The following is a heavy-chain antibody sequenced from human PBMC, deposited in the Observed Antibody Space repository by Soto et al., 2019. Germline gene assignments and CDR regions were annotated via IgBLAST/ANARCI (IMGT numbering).Heavy chain of an antibody. D-gene: IGHD6-19*01. Sequence: QVQLVQSGAEVKKPGASVKVSCKASGYTFTSYSMHWVRQAPGQGLEWMGIINPSGGSTSYAQKLQGRVTMTRDTSTSIVYMELSSLRSEDTAVYYCARDLLAVAVDYGKDVWGQGTTVTVSS. CDR3: ARDLLAVAVDYGKDV. J-gene: IGHJ6*02. CDR2: INPSGGST. V-gene: IGHV1-46*04. CDR1: GYTFTSYS.